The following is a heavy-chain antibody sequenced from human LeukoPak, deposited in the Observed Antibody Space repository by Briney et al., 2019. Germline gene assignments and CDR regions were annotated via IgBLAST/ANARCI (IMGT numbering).Heavy chain of an antibody. CDR1: GFTFSSYS. CDR2: ISPSGGDT. V-gene: IGHV3-23*01. Sequence: GGSLRLSCAASGFTFSSYSMNWVRQAPGKGLEWVSTISPSGGDTYYADSVKGRFTISKDISKNTLYLQMNSLRAEDTAVYYCARRAYNWGAFDIWGQGTMVTVSS. J-gene: IGHJ3*02. CDR3: ARRAYNWGAFDI. D-gene: IGHD5-24*01.